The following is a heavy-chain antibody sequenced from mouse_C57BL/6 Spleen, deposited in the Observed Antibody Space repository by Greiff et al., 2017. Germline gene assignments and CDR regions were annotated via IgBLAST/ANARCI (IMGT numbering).Heavy chain of an antibody. D-gene: IGHD2-12*01. J-gene: IGHJ2*01. V-gene: IGHV1-26*01. CDR1: GYTFTDYY. CDR2: INPKNGGT. CDR3: ARGGTTVDD. Sequence: EVQLQQSGPELVKPGASVKISCKASGYTFTDYYMNWVKQSHGQSLEWIGDINPKNGGTSYNQKFKGKATLTVDKSSSTAYMELRSLTSEDSAVYYCARGGTTVDDWGQGTTLTVSS.